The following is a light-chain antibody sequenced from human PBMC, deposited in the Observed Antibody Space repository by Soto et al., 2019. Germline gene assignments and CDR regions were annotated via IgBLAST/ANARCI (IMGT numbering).Light chain of an antibody. J-gene: IGLJ1*01. CDR2: TTN. CDR1: NSNIGSDI. Sequence: QSALTQPPSASGTPGQRVTISCCGSNSNIGSDIVNCYQLLPGAAPEVLINTTNQRPSGVPERFSGSKSGTSASLAISGLQSEDEANSSCATWDGGLSGPFVFGTGTKVTVL. CDR3: ATWDGGLSGPFV. V-gene: IGLV1-44*01.